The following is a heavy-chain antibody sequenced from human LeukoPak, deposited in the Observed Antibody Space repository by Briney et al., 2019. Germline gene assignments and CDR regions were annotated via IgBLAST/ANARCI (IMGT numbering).Heavy chain of an antibody. J-gene: IGHJ6*02. CDR2: IYYSGST. CDR3: ARDSRYFWSGYGMDV. CDR1: GGSISSGDYY. V-gene: IGHV4-30-4*01. Sequence: SQTLSLTCTVSGGSISSGDYYWSWIRQPPGKGLEWIGYIYYSGSTYYNPSLKSRVTISVGTSKNQFSLKLSSVTAADTAVYYCARDSRYFWSGYGMDVWGQGTTVTVSS. D-gene: IGHD3-3*01.